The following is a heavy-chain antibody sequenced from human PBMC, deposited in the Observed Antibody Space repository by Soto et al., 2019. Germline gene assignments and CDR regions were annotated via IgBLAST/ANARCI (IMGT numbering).Heavy chain of an antibody. CDR2: INAGNGDT. J-gene: IGHJ4*02. CDR1: RYSFTTCA. V-gene: IGHV1-3*01. CDR3: ARDPGTGAALRAYHFDY. D-gene: IGHD1-1*01. Sequence: ASVKVSFKAARYSFTTCALHWVRQAPGQRLEWMGWINAGNGDTKYSEKFQGRVTITRDTSANTAYMELSSLRSEDTSVYYCARDPGTGAALRAYHFDYWGQGTLVTVSS.